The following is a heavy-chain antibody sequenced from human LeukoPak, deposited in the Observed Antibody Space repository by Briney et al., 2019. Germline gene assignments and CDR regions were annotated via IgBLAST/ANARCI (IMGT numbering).Heavy chain of an antibody. D-gene: IGHD3-10*01. CDR1: GGSISAYY. J-gene: IGHJ3*02. CDR2: IFHSGTS. CDR3: ARMGGLTMIRGVLSAFDI. Sequence: PSETLSLTCTVSGGSISAYYWSWIRQPPGKGLGWIGYIFHSGTSSFNPSLKSRVTVSVDTSKNQCSLNVRSVTAADTAVYYCARMGGLTMIRGVLSAFDIWGQGTTVTVSS. V-gene: IGHV4-59*01.